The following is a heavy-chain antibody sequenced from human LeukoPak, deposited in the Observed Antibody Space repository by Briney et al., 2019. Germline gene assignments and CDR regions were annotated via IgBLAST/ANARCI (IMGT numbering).Heavy chain of an antibody. J-gene: IGHJ6*02. CDR3: ARGIVVVPDAWVFGRGARMDV. CDR1: GGSISSYY. V-gene: IGHV4-59*08. Sequence: PSETLSLTCTVSGGSISSYYWSWIRQPPGKGLEWIGYTYYSGSTNYNPSLKSRVTISVDTSKNQFSLKLSSVTAADTAVYCCARGIVVVPDAWVFGRGARMDVWGQGTTVTVSS. CDR2: TYYSGST. D-gene: IGHD2-2*01.